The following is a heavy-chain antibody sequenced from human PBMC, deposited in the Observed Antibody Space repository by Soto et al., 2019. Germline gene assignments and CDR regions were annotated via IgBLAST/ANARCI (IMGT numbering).Heavy chain of an antibody. CDR2: INPNSGGT. D-gene: IGHD3-10*01. Sequence: GASVKVSCKASGYTFTGYYMHWVRQAPGQGLEWMGWINPNSGGTNYAQKFQGRVTMTRDTSISTAYMELSRLRSDDTAVYYCARGLGLKIELIWFGELPYYGMDVWGQGTTVTVSS. J-gene: IGHJ6*02. V-gene: IGHV1-2*02. CDR3: ARGLGLKIELIWFGELPYYGMDV. CDR1: GYTFTGYY.